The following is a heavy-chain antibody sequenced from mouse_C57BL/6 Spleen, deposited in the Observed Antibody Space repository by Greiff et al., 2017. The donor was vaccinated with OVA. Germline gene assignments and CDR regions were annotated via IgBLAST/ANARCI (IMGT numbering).Heavy chain of an antibody. CDR3: ARGGGLGHYCDY. CDR1: GYAFSSSW. CDR2: IYPGDGDT. J-gene: IGHJ2*01. V-gene: IGHV1-82*01. Sequence: VQLQQSGPELVKPGASVKISCKASGYAFSSSWMNWVKQRPGKGLEWIGRIYPGDGDTNYNGKFKGKATLTADKSSSTAYMQLSSLTSEDSAVYFCARGGGLGHYCDYWGQGTTRTVSS. D-gene: IGHD4-1*01.